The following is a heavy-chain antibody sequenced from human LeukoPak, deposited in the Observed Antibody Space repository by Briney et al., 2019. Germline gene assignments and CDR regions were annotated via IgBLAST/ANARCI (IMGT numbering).Heavy chain of an antibody. J-gene: IGHJ4*02. Sequence: GGSLRLSCAASGLTFSRYWMHWVRQAPGKGLVWVSRINNDGSSTTYADSVKGRFTISRDTAKNTLFLQINSLRDEDTAVYYCRAVAGPDDFWGQGTLVSVSS. CDR1: GLTFSRYW. CDR3: RAVAGPDDF. V-gene: IGHV3-74*01. CDR2: INNDGSST. D-gene: IGHD6-19*01.